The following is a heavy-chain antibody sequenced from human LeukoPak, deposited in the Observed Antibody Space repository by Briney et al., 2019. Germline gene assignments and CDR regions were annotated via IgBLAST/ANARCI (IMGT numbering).Heavy chain of an antibody. CDR3: ARVANNWNSDHWFDP. CDR1: GFTFSSYS. Sequence: TGGSLRLSCAASGFTFSSYSMNWVRQAPGKGLEWVSSISSSSSYIYYADSVKGRFTISRDNAKNSLYLQMNSLRAEDTAVYYCARVANNWNSDHWFDPWGQGTLVTVSS. CDR2: ISSSSSYI. D-gene: IGHD1-7*01. J-gene: IGHJ5*02. V-gene: IGHV3-21*01.